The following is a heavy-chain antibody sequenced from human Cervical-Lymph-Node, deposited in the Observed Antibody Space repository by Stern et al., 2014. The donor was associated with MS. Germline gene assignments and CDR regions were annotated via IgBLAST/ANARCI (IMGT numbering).Heavy chain of an antibody. D-gene: IGHD3-10*01. CDR1: GFTFSDYY. CDR3: APRSARREAPGFNP. Sequence: VHLLESGGGLVKPGGSLRVTCAASGFTFSDYYMSWVRQAPGKGLEWIAYIGGSAIATPHAHAMRARSNVSRNNANNSVYLKMRTLKTEDTAVYSFAPRSARREAPGFNPWGQGPLVTVSP. J-gene: IGHJ5*02. CDR2: IGGSAIAT. V-gene: IGHV3-11*01.